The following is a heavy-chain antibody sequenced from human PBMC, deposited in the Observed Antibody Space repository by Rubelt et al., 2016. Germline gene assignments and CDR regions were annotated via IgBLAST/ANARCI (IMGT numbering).Heavy chain of an antibody. Sequence: GGSLRLSCAASGFTFSNYAMTWVRQAPGKGLEWVSAIDSGAVNTYYADSVKCRFTISRDNSKNTLYLQMKSLRAEDTAVYYCARDFNPRQDRSVYLDGFDVWGQGTMVTVSS. D-gene: IGHD3-22*01. CDR2: IDSGAVNT. V-gene: IGHV3-23*01. CDR3: ARDFNPRQDRSVYLDGFDV. CDR1: GFTFSNYA. J-gene: IGHJ3*01.